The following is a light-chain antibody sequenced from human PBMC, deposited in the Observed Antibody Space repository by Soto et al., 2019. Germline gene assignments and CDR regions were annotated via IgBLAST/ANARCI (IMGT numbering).Light chain of an antibody. Sequence: EIVLTQSPATLSLSPGERATLSCRASQSASTYLAWYQQKPGQAPRLLIYGASIRATGIPDRFSGSGSGTDLTLTISRVEPEDFAVYYCQHYGSSPFTFGPGTKVDIK. V-gene: IGKV3-20*01. CDR3: QHYGSSPFT. CDR1: QSASTY. CDR2: GAS. J-gene: IGKJ3*01.